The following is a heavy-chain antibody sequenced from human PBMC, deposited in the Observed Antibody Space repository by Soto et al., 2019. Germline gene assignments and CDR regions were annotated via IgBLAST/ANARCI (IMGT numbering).Heavy chain of an antibody. CDR3: ARDFAVATKIPSTGDY. V-gene: IGHV1-18*01. Sequence: GSVKVSCKASGYTFTSYGISWVRQAPGQGLEWMGWISAYNGNTNYAQKLQGRVTMTTDTSTSTAYMELRSLRSDDTAVYYCARDFAVATKIPSTGDYWGQGTLVTVSS. D-gene: IGHD5-12*01. CDR1: GYTFTSYG. J-gene: IGHJ4*02. CDR2: ISAYNGNT.